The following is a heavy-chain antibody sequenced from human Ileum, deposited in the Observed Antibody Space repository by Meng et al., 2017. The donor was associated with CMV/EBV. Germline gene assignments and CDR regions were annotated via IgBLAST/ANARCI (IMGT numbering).Heavy chain of an antibody. CDR1: GFTFSRND. D-gene: IGHD3-10*01. CDR2: ISSGSHV. J-gene: IGHJ4*02. CDR3: VTDRFFGDDGSGAYFHDY. V-gene: IGHV3-48*03. Sequence: GGPLRLSCADSGFTFSRNDMNWVRQAPGKGLEWVSHISSGSHVYYADSVKGRFSISRDNVKRSLYLQMNSLRAEDSGVYNCVTDRFFGDDGSGAYFHDYWGQGTLVTVSS.